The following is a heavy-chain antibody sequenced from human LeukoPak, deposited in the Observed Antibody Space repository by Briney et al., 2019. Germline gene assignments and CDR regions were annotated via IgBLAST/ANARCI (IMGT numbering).Heavy chain of an antibody. CDR1: GGSFSGYY. CDR3: ARGRLLITWFDY. J-gene: IGHJ4*02. CDR2: IYYSGST. D-gene: IGHD3-16*01. V-gene: IGHV4-34*01. Sequence: SETLSLTCAVFGGSFSGYYWSWIRQPPGKGLEWIGSIYYSGSTYYNPSLKSRVTISVDTSKNQFSLKLSSVTAADTAVYYCARGRLLITWFDYWGQGTLVTVSS.